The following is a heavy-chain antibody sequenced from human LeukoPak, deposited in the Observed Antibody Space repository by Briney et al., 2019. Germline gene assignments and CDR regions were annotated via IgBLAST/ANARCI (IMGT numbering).Heavy chain of an antibody. V-gene: IGHV4-61*08. J-gene: IGHJ6*02. D-gene: IGHD3-10*01. CDR3: AREYYGSGSTYYGMDV. Sequence: SQTLSLTCTVSGGSISSDGYYWSWIRQPPGKGLEWIGYIYYSGSTNYNPSLKSRVTISVDTSKNQFSLKLSSVTAADTAVYYCAREYYGSGSTYYGMDVWGQGTTVTVSS. CDR1: GGSISSDGYY. CDR2: IYYSGST.